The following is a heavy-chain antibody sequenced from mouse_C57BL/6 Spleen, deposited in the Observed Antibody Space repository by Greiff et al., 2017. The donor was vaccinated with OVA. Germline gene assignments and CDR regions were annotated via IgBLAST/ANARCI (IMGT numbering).Heavy chain of an antibody. D-gene: IGHD3-2*02. J-gene: IGHJ4*01. CDR3: TRAAAQATYAMDD. CDR2: IDPEDGDT. Sequence: EVQLQQSGAELVRPGASVKLSCTASGFTIKDYYMHWVKQRPEQGLEWIGRIDPEDGDTKYAPKFQGKATMTADTSSNTAYLQLSSLTSEDTAVYYCTRAAAQATYAMDDWGKGTSVTVSS. CDR1: GFTIKDYY. V-gene: IGHV14-1*01.